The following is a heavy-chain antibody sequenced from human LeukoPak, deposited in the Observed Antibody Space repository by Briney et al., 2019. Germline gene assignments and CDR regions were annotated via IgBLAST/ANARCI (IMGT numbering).Heavy chain of an antibody. D-gene: IGHD6-19*01. CDR3: ARETAYSGWFDY. J-gene: IGHJ4*02. CDR1: GGSISGYY. Sequence: SGTLSLTCTVSGGSISGYYWSWIRQPPGKGLEWIAYIHYRGSTDYNPSLKSRVTISVDKSKNQFSLKLNSVTAADTAVYYCARETAYSGWFDYWGQGSLVTVSS. V-gene: IGHV4-59*01. CDR2: IHYRGST.